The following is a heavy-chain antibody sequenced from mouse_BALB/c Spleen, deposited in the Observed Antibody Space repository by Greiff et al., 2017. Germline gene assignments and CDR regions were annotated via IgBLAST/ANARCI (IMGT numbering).Heavy chain of an antibody. V-gene: IGHV1-77*01. CDR2: IYPGSGNT. Sequence: QVQLQQSGAELARPGASVKLSCKASGYTFTDYYINWVKQRTGQGLEWIGEIYPGSGNTYYNEKFTGKATLTADKSSSTAYMQLSSLTSEDSAVYFCARGIHYYGYFDYWGQGTTLTVSS. D-gene: IGHD1-2*01. CDR3: ARGIHYYGYFDY. J-gene: IGHJ2*01. CDR1: GYTFTDYY.